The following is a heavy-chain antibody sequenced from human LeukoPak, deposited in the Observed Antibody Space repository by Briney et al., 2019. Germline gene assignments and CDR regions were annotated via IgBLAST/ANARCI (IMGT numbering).Heavy chain of an antibody. D-gene: IGHD6-6*01. CDR2: IFHTGTT. V-gene: IGHV4-59*01. J-gene: IGHJ4*02. CDR3: ARGYSSSSEPFDY. CDR1: GGSISSYY. Sequence: PSETLSLTCTVSGGSISSYYWSWIRQPPARELEGMGFIFHTGTTNYNPSLKSRVAISVDRCKNQFSLKLSSVTAADTAVYYCARGYSSSSEPFDYWGQGTLVTVSS.